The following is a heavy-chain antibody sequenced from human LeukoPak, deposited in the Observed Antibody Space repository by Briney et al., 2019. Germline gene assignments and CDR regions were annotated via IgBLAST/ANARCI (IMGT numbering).Heavy chain of an antibody. CDR1: GGSFIGYY. D-gene: IGHD5-24*01. CDR3: ARDARLEMATITGAFDI. J-gene: IGHJ3*02. Sequence: TETLSLTCSVHGGSFIGYYWSSVRQPPGKGLEWVGAINHSGSTNYNPSLKSQLTISEDTSKNQFSLKLTSVTAADTAVYYCARDARLEMATITGAFDIWGQGTMVTVSS. V-gene: IGHV4-34*01. CDR2: INHSGST.